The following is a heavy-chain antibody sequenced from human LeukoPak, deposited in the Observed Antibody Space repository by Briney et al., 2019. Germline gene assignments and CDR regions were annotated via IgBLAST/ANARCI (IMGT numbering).Heavy chain of an antibody. V-gene: IGHV1-69*13. Sequence: GASVKVSCKASGGTFSSYAISWVRQAPGQGLEWMGGIIPIFGTANYAQKFQGRVTITADESTSTAYMELSSLRSEDTAVYYCARRRPPMIGNWFDPWGQGTLVTVSS. D-gene: IGHD3-16*01. J-gene: IGHJ5*02. CDR1: GGTFSSYA. CDR2: IIPIFGTA. CDR3: ARRRPPMIGNWFDP.